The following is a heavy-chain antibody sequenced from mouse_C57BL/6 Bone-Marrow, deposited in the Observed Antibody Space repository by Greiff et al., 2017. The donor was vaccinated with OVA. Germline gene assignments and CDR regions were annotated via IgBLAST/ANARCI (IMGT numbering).Heavy chain of an antibody. V-gene: IGHV5-12*01. J-gene: IGHJ4*01. D-gene: IGHD1-1*01. Sequence: EVMLVESGGGLVQPGGSLKLSCAASGFTLSDYYMYWVRQTPEKRLEWVAYISNGGGSTYYPDTVKGRFTISRDNAKNTLYLQMSRLKSEDTAMYYCARLDYYGSPYYYAMDYWGQGTSVTVSS. CDR2: ISNGGGST. CDR3: ARLDYYGSPYYYAMDY. CDR1: GFTLSDYY.